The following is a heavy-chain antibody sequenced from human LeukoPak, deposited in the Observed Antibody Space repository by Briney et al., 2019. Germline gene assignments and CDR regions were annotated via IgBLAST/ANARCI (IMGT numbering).Heavy chain of an antibody. D-gene: IGHD6-13*01. CDR1: GYTFTTYG. CDR3: TRRATAYSSTWIDY. CDR2: ISAYNDNT. Sequence: ASVKVSCKASGYTFTTYGINWVRQAPGQGLEWMGWISAYNDNTNYEQKFQGRVTMTTDTSTSTAYMEVRDLRSDDTAIYYCTRRATAYSSTWIDYWGQGALVTVSS. V-gene: IGHV1-18*01. J-gene: IGHJ4*02.